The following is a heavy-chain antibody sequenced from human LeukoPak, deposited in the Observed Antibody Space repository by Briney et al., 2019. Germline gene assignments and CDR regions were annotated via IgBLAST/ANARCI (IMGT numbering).Heavy chain of an antibody. CDR1: GGSISGGTYY. Sequence: SETLSLTCTVSGGSISGGTYYWSWIRQPAGKGLEWIGRIYTSGSTYYNPSLKSRVTISVDRSKNQFSLKLSSVTAADTAVYYCARVVAGSAFDIWGQGTMVTVSS. CDR3: ARVVAGSAFDI. D-gene: IGHD2-15*01. J-gene: IGHJ3*02. V-gene: IGHV4-61*02. CDR2: IYTSGST.